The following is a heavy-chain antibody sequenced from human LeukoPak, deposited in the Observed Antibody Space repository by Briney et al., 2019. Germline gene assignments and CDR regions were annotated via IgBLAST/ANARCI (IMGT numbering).Heavy chain of an antibody. CDR1: GFTVSSNY. CDR2: IYSGGST. J-gene: IGHJ5*02. D-gene: IGHD7-27*01. Sequence: GGSLRLSCVVSGFTVSSNYMSWVRQAPGKGLEWVSIIYSGGSTYYADSVKGRFTISRDNSKNTVYLQMNSLRAEDTAVYYCARANSATIPGADPWGQGTLVTVSS. V-gene: IGHV3-53*01. CDR3: ARANSATIPGADP.